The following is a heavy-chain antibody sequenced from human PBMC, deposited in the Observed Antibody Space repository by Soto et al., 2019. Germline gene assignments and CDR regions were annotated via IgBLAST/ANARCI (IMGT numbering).Heavy chain of an antibody. D-gene: IGHD1-1*01. CDR2: DSSGVAT. CDR3: AGRSLLLDPT. V-gene: IGHV4-39*01. Sequence: SQTLSLTCTVSGASMTTAAAYCPWIRQPPGKGLEWIGSDSSGVATYYNPSLKGRVTISADTSKNQFSLRLTSVTAADTAVYYCAGRSLLLDPTWGQGILVTVSS. J-gene: IGHJ5*02. CDR1: GASMTTAAAY.